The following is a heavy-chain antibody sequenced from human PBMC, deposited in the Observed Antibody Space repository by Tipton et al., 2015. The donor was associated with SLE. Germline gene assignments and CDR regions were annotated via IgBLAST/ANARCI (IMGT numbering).Heavy chain of an antibody. CDR3: ARLRGYSYGSYYFDY. V-gene: IGHV4-39*01. CDR1: GGSISSSSYY. J-gene: IGHJ4*02. D-gene: IGHD5-18*01. CDR2: IYYSGST. Sequence: LRLSCTVSGGSISSSSYYWGWIRQPPGKGLEWIGSIYYSGSTYYNPSLKSRVTISVDTSKNQLSLKLSSVTAADTAVYYCARLRGYSYGSYYFDYWGQGTLVTVSS.